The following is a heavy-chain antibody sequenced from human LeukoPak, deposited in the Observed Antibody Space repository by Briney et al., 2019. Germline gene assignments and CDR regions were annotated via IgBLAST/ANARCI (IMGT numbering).Heavy chain of an antibody. CDR3: ARAAAAGRQTFDY. CDR1: GYTFTSYD. J-gene: IGHJ4*02. Sequence: ASVKVSCKASGYTFTSYDINWVRQATGQGLEWMGWMNPNSGNTGYAQKFQGRVTMTRNTSISTAYMELSSLRSEDTAVYHCARAAAAGRQTFDYWGQGTLVTVSS. D-gene: IGHD6-13*01. V-gene: IGHV1-8*01. CDR2: MNPNSGNT.